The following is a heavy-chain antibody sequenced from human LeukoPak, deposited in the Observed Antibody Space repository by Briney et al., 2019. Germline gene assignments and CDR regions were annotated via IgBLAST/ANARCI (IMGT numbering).Heavy chain of an antibody. CDR3: ARARGDLGGFGSGSPFDY. J-gene: IGHJ4*02. D-gene: IGHD3-22*01. Sequence: SETLSLTCSVSGGSFTTYYWSWIRQPPGRGLEWIGCIYYSGSANYNPSLQSRVTISVDTSKNQFSLKLSSLTAADSAMYYCARARGDLGGFGSGSPFDYWGQGTLVTVSS. V-gene: IGHV4-59*01. CDR2: IYYSGSA. CDR1: GGSFTTYY.